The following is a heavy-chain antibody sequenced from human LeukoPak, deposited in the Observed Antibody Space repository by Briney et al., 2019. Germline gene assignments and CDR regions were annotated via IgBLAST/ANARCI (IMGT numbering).Heavy chain of an antibody. CDR1: GGTFNNST. V-gene: IGHV1-69*02. CDR2: FIPILDLA. Sequence: GASVKVPCKASGGTFNNSTISWVRQAPGEGLEWMGRFIPILDLAHYAQKFKGRVTITADKSTSTAYMELSSLRSEDTAEYYCATPKYSSGWYEYYFDYWGQGTLVTVSS. CDR3: ATPKYSSGWYEYYFDY. J-gene: IGHJ4*02. D-gene: IGHD6-19*01.